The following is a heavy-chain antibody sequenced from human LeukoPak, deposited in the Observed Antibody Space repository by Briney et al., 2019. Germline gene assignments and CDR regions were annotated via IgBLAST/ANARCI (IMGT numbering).Heavy chain of an antibody. Sequence: SSETLSLTCTVSGYSISSGYYWGWIRQPPGKGLEWIGSIYHSGSTYYNPSLKSRVTISVGTSKNQFSLKLSSVTAADTAVYYCARDMSGYCTNGVCRYFDYWGRGTLVTVSS. V-gene: IGHV4-38-2*02. J-gene: IGHJ4*02. CDR3: ARDMSGYCTNGVCRYFDY. D-gene: IGHD2-8*01. CDR2: IYHSGST. CDR1: GYSISSGYY.